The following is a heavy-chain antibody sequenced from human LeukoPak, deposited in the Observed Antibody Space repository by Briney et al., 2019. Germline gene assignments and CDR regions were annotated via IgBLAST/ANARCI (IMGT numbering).Heavy chain of an antibody. CDR1: GFTINKYG. CDR2: ISHDGENK. V-gene: IGHV3-30*02. J-gene: IGHJ4*02. D-gene: IGHD1-20*01. Sequence: GGSLRLSCAASGFTINKYGIHWVRQAPGKGLEWVALISHDGENKFYADSVRGRFTLSRDNSRNTVYLQMGSLRAEDTSLYYCATITGSPDYWGQGSLVTVSS. CDR3: ATITGSPDY.